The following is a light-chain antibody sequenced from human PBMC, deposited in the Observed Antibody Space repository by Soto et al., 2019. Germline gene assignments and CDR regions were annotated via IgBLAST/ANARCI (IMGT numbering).Light chain of an antibody. CDR2: DNN. J-gene: IGLJ3*02. CDR1: SSNIGDNS. V-gene: IGLV1-51*01. CDR3: ATWDSALSAGV. Sequence: QSVLTQPPSMSAAPGQMVAISCSGTSSNIGDNSVSWYQHFPGTAPKVLIYDNNRRPSGIPDRFSGSKSGTSATLTIIGLQTGDEADDYCATWDSALSAGVFGGGTQLT.